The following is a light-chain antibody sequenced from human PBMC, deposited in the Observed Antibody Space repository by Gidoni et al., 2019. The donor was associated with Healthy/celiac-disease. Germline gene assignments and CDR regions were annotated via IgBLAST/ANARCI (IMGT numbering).Light chain of an antibody. CDR3: QQYNNWPPLT. CDR1: QSVSSN. CDR2: GAS. J-gene: IGKJ4*01. V-gene: IGKV3-15*01. Sequence: EIVMTQSPATLSVPPGERATLSCRASQSVSSNLAWYQQKPGQAPRLLIYGASTRDTGIPARFSGSGSGTEFTLTISSLQSEDFAVYYCQQYNNWPPLTFGGGTKVEIK.